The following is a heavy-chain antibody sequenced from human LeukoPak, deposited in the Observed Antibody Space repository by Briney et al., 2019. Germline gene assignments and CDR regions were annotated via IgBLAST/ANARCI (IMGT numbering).Heavy chain of an antibody. D-gene: IGHD3-22*01. CDR3: ARVGDSSGCTFFDY. Sequence: GGSLRLSCAASGFTFSSYWMSWVRQAPGKGLEWVANIKQDGSEKYYVDSVKGRFTISRDNSKNTLYLQMNSLRAEDTAVYYCARVGDSSGCTFFDYWGQGTLVTVSS. CDR2: IKQDGSEK. V-gene: IGHV3-7*01. J-gene: IGHJ4*02. CDR1: GFTFSSYW.